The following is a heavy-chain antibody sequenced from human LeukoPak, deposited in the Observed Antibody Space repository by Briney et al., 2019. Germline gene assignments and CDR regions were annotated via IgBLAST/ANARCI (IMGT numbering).Heavy chain of an antibody. CDR2: INHSGST. D-gene: IGHD5-18*01. CDR1: GGSFSGYY. CDR3: ARSQLWQNFDY. Sequence: SETLSLTCAVYGGSFSGYYWSWIRQPPGKGLEWIGEINHSGSTNYNPSLKSRVTISVDTSKNQFSLKLSSVTAADTAVYCCARSQLWQNFDYWGQGTLVTVSS. V-gene: IGHV4-34*01. J-gene: IGHJ4*02.